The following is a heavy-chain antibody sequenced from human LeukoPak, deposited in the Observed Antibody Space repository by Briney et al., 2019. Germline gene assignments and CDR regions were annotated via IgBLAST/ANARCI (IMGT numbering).Heavy chain of an antibody. CDR1: GGSFSGYY. CDR2: INHSGST. CDR3: ARGRLYYYGSGSYFTP. D-gene: IGHD3-10*01. Sequence: SETLSLTCAVYGGSFSGYYWSWIRQPSGKGLEWIGEINHSGSTNYNPSLKSRVTISVDTSKNQFSLKLSSVTAADTAVYYCARGRLYYYGSGSYFTPWGQGTLVTVSS. J-gene: IGHJ5*02. V-gene: IGHV4-34*01.